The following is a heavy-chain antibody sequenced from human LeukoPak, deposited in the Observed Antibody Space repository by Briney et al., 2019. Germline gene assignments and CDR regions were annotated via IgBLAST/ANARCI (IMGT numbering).Heavy chain of an antibody. D-gene: IGHD6-19*01. CDR2: VDPTDSYT. CDR3: ARQGIVVADSFDP. V-gene: IGHV5-10-1*01. J-gene: IGHJ5*02. Sequence: HGESLQISCKGSGYSFTNYWISWVRQTPGKALEWIGRVDPTDSYTNYSPCFQGHVAISVDKSISTAYLQWSSLKASDTAMYYCARQGIVVADSFDPWGQGTLVTVSS. CDR1: GYSFTNYW.